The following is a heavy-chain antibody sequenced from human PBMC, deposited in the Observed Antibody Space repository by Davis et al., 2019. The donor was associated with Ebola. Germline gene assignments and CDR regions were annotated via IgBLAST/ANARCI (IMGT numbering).Heavy chain of an antibody. J-gene: IGHJ4*02. V-gene: IGHV4-39*01. Sequence: SETLSLTCTVSGGSISSSSYYWGWIRQPPGKGLEWIGCISYSGSAYYNPSLKSRVTISVDTSKNQFSLKLSSVTAADTAVYCCARSPTPQLWFLFDFWGQGTLVTVSS. CDR1: GGSISSSSYY. CDR3: ARSPTPQLWFLFDF. CDR2: ISYSGSA. D-gene: IGHD5-18*01.